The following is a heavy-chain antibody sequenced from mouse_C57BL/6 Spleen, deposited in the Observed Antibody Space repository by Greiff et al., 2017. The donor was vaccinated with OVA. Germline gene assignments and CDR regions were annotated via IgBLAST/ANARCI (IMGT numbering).Heavy chain of an antibody. CDR2: IDPETGGT. Sequence: VKVVESGAELVRPGASVTLSCKASGYTFTDYEMHWVKQTPVHGLEWIGAIDPETGGTAYNQKFKGKAILTADKSSSTAYMELRSLTSEDSAVYYCTRRGYYAMDYWGQGTSVTVSS. CDR1: GYTFTDYE. V-gene: IGHV1-15*01. J-gene: IGHJ4*01. CDR3: TRRGYYAMDY.